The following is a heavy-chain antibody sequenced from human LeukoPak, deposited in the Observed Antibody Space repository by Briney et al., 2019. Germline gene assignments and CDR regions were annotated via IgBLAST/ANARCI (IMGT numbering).Heavy chain of an antibody. Sequence: SETLSLTCTVSGGSISSSSYYWGWIRQPPGKGLEWIGYIYYSGSTYYNPSLKSRLTISVDTSENQFSLKLSSVTAADTAVYYCASHERAYYYYMDVWGKGTTVTVSS. CDR2: IYYSGST. CDR1: GGSISSSSYY. J-gene: IGHJ6*03. V-gene: IGHV4-30-4*08. CDR3: ASHERAYYYYMDV.